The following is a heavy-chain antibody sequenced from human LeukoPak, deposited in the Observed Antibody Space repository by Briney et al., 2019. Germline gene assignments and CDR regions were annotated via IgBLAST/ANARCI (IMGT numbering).Heavy chain of an antibody. CDR3: AKEVSRVTTFYFDY. V-gene: IGHV3-23*01. Sequence: GGSLRLSCAASGFTFSSYAMNWVRQAPGKGLEWGSAISGSGAGTYYADSVKGRFTISRDNSKNTLYLQMNSLRAEDTAVYYCAKEVSRVTTFYFDYWGQGTLVTVSS. CDR2: ISGSGAGT. J-gene: IGHJ4*02. D-gene: IGHD4-17*01. CDR1: GFTFSSYA.